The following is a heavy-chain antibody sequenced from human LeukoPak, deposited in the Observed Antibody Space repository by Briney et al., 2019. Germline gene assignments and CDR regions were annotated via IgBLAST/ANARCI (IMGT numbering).Heavy chain of an antibody. J-gene: IGHJ4*02. CDR1: GYTFTSYD. D-gene: IGHD3-3*01. V-gene: IGHV1-8*03. CDR3: ARGGSDDFWSGHYTRGALGY. Sequence: GASVKVSCKASGYTFTSYDINWVRQATGQGLEWMGWMNPNSGNTGYAQKFQGRVTITADKSTSTAYMELSSLRSEDTAVYYCARGGSDDFWSGHYTRGALGYWGKGTLVTVSS. CDR2: MNPNSGNT.